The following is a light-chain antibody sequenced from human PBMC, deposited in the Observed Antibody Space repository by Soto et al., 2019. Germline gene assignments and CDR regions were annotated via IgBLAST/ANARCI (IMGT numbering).Light chain of an antibody. CDR3: SSYTSGTTFV. J-gene: IGLJ1*01. Sequence: QSVLTQPASVSGSPGQSITISCTGTSSDVGGYAYVSWYQQHPGKAPKLMICDVSNRPSGVSNRFSGSKSGNTASLTISGLQAEDEADYYCSSYTSGTTFVFGTGTKVPV. CDR2: DVS. V-gene: IGLV2-14*01. CDR1: SSDVGGYAY.